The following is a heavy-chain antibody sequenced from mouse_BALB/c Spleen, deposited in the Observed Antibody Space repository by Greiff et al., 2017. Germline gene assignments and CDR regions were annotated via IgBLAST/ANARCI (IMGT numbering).Heavy chain of an antibody. D-gene: IGHD2-14*01. V-gene: IGHV1-9*01. CDR1: GYTFSSYW. J-gene: IGHJ3*01. Sequence: VQLQESGAELMKPGASVKISCKATGYTFSSYWIEWVKQRPGHGLEWIGEILPGSGSTNYNEKFKGKATFTADTSSNTAYMQLSSLTSEDSAVYYCARGAWVRAWFAYWGQGTLVTVSA. CDR2: ILPGSGST. CDR3: ARGAWVRAWFAY.